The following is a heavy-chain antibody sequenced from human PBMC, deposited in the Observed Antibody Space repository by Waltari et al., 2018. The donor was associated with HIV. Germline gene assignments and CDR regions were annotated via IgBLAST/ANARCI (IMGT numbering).Heavy chain of an antibody. CDR2: IYPNSGDT. V-gene: IGHV1-2*02. CDR3: ARQMTFYDALDI. CDR1: GYTFNAYY. Sequence: QVQLVQSGAEVRKPGASVKVSCKTSGYTFNAYYIHWVRQAPGQGPEWMGWIYPNSGDTHFAEKFQGRVTLTRDTSIRTAYVEVSNLRSDDTAVYYCARQMTFYDALDIWGQGTMVSVSS. J-gene: IGHJ3*02.